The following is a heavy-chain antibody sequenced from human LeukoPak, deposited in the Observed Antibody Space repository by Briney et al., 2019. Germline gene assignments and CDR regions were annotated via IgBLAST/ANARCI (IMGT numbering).Heavy chain of an antibody. Sequence: ASVKVSCKASGYTFTSYDINWVRQATGQGLEWMGWMNPNSGHTGYAQKFQGRVTMTRNTSITTAYMELSSLRSEDTAVYYCARDDEYSYGYFDFWGQGTLVTVSS. J-gene: IGHJ4*02. CDR1: GYTFTSYD. V-gene: IGHV1-8*01. CDR2: MNPNSGHT. CDR3: ARDDEYSYGYFDF. D-gene: IGHD5-18*01.